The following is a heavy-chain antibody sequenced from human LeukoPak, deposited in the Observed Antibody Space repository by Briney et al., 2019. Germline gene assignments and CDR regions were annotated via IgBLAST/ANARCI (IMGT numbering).Heavy chain of an antibody. CDR2: TSSDGSKK. Sequence: PGTSLRLSCAASGFAFSTYGMHWVRQAPGKGLEWVAVTSSDGSKKDHADSVKGRFTISRDNSKNTLFLQMNSLRAEDTAVYYCAKKSPGTYYAPPDYWGQGTLVTVSS. J-gene: IGHJ4*02. CDR1: GFAFSTYG. V-gene: IGHV3-30*18. D-gene: IGHD3-10*01. CDR3: AKKSPGTYYAPPDY.